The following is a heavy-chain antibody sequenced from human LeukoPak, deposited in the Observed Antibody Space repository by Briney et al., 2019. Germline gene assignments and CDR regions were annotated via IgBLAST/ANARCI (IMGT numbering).Heavy chain of an antibody. CDR1: GVSISNYY. V-gene: IGHV4-59*08. D-gene: IGHD3-10*01. CDR3: ARHSAFYGMDV. Sequence: ETLSLTCAVSGVSISNYYWSWIRQPPGKGLEWIGYIYHSGSTNYNPSLKSRVTISVDTSKNQFSLKLSSVTAADTAVYYCARHSAFYGMDVWGQGTTVTVSS. J-gene: IGHJ6*02. CDR2: IYHSGST.